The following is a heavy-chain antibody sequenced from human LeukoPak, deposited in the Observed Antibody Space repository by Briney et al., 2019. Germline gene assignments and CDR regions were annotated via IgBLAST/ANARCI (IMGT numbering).Heavy chain of an antibody. D-gene: IGHD2-2*01. CDR3: ARRTDIVVVPAASFYGMDV. CDR2: IIPILGIE. J-gene: IGHJ6*02. V-gene: IGHV1-69*04. Sequence: SVKVSCKASGGTFSSYAISWVRQAPGQGLEWMGRIIPILGIENYAQKFQGRVTITADKSTSTAYMELSSLRSEDTAVYYCARRTDIVVVPAASFYGMDVWGQGTTVTVSS. CDR1: GGTFSSYA.